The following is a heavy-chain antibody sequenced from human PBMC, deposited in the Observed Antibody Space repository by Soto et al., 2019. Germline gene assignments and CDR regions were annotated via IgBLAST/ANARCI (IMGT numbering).Heavy chain of an antibody. CDR2: INQSGST. J-gene: IGHJ5*02. V-gene: IGHV4-34*01. CDR3: ARPYSSGWPTRYEFGWFDP. D-gene: IGHD6-19*01. Sequence: PSETLSLTCAVYAGSFSGYYWSWISQPPGQGLEWIGEINQSGSTNYNPSLRSRFTISVDTSKNQFSLKLSSVTDAYTAVYYCARPYSSGWPTRYEFGWFDPWGQGTLVTVSS. CDR1: AGSFSGYY.